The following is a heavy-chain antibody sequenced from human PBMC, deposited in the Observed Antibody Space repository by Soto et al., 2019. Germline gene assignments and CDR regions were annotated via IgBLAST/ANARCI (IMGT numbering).Heavy chain of an antibody. J-gene: IGHJ5*02. CDR1: GDTSSTYS. V-gene: IGHV1-69*02. CDR3: ARGYCSGGSCYSPRYNWFDP. D-gene: IGHD2-15*01. Sequence: QVQLVQSGAEVKKTGSSVKVSCKASGDTSSTYSINWVRQAPGQGLEWVGRIIPILALTNYAQRFQGRVTITADKSTSKVYMELSSLRSEDTAVYYCARGYCSGGSCYSPRYNWFDPWGRGTLVTVSS. CDR2: IIPILALT.